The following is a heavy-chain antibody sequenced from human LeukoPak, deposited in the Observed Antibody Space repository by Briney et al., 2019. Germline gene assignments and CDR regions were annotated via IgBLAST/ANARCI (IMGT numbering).Heavy chain of an antibody. V-gene: IGHV1-8*01. CDR3: ARAWKRWLQLLGY. D-gene: IGHD5-24*01. CDR1: GYTFTSYD. Sequence: GASVKVSCKASGYTFTSYDINWVRQATGQGLEWMGWMNPNSGNTGYAQKFQGRVTMTRNTSISTAYMELSSLRSEDTAVYYCARAWKRWLQLLGYWGQGTLVTVSS. J-gene: IGHJ4*02. CDR2: MNPNSGNT.